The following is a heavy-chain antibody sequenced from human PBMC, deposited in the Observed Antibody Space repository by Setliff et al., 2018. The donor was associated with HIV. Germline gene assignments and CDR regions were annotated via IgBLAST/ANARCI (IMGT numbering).Heavy chain of an antibody. Sequence: SETLSLTCAVYGGFLSGHYWSWIRQPPGKGLEWIGEINHSGSTNYNPSLKSRVTISVDTSKNQFSLKLSSVTAAETAVYYCARAYYHYYMDVWGKGTTVTVSS. CDR1: GGFLSGHY. V-gene: IGHV4-34*01. CDR3: ARAYYHYYMDV. J-gene: IGHJ6*03. CDR2: INHSGST.